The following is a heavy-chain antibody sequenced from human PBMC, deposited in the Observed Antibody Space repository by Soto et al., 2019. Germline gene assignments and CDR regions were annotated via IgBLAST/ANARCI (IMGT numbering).Heavy chain of an antibody. D-gene: IGHD2-2*01. CDR2: IYYSGST. Sequence: SETLSLTCTVSGGSISSYYWSWIRQPPGKGLEWIGYIYYSGSTNYNPSLKSRVTISVDTSKNQFSLKLSSVTAADTAVYYCARAGNGCSSTSCHSQGSDAFAIWGQGTMVTVSS. V-gene: IGHV4-59*01. CDR1: GGSISSYY. J-gene: IGHJ3*02. CDR3: ARAGNGCSSTSCHSQGSDAFAI.